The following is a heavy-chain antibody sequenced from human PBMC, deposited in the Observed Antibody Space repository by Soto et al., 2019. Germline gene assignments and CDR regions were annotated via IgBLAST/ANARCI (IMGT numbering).Heavy chain of an antibody. D-gene: IGHD2-21*02. CDR2: IIVLFGTP. CDR3: ARDMTAINDYYYGMDV. V-gene: IGHV1-69*13. J-gene: IGHJ6*02. Sequence: ASVKVSCKASGTFRNYAISWVRQAPGQGVEWMGGIIVLFGTPNYAQKFQDRVTITADEATSTAYMELSRLRSDDTAVYYCARDMTAINDYYYGMDVWGQGTTVTVSS. CDR1: GTFRNYA.